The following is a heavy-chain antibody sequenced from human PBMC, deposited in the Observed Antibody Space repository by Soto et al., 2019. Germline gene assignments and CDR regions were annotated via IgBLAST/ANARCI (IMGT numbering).Heavy chain of an antibody. CDR1: GGSIGSYY. D-gene: IGHD3-10*01. V-gene: IGHV4-59*01. CDR3: ARELFGRSVWFDP. Sequence: QVQLQESGPGLVKPSETLSLTCTVSGGSIGSYYWSWIRQPPGKGLEWIGYIYYSGSTNYNPSLKSRVTISVDTSKNQFSLKLSSVTAADTAVYYCARELFGRSVWFDPWGQGTLVTVSS. CDR2: IYYSGST. J-gene: IGHJ5*02.